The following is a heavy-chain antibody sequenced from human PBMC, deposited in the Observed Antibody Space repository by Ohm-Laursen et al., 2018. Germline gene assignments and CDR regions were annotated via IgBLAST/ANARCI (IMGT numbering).Heavy chain of an antibody. J-gene: IGHJ5*02. V-gene: IGHV4-38-2*01. Sequence: SDTLSLTCAVSGYSISSGYFWGWIRQPPGKGLEWIGTIYHSGSTYYNPSLKSRVTISVDTPKNQFSRKLSSVTAADTALYYCARGLWWFDPWGQGTLVTVSS. CDR2: IYHSGST. CDR3: ARGLWWFDP. CDR1: GYSISSGYF.